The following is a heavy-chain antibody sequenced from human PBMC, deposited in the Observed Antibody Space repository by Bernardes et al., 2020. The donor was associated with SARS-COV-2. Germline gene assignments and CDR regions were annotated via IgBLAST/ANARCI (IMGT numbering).Heavy chain of an antibody. CDR3: ARQHLGGVTIFGVVTTDRYFDY. CDR1: GGSLRSSSYY. CDR2: IYYSGST. D-gene: IGHD3-3*01. Sequence: SASLSITCTVSGGSLRSSSYYWGWIPQPPGTGLECIGSIYYSGSTYSNPSLKSRVTISVDTSKHQFSLKLSSVTAADTAVYYCARQHLGGVTIFGVVTTDRYFDYWGQGTLVTVSS. V-gene: IGHV4-39*01. J-gene: IGHJ4*02.